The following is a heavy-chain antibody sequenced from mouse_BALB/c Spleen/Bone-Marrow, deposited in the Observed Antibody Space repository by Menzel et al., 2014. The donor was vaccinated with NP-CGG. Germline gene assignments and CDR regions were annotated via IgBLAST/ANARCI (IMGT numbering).Heavy chain of an antibody. CDR3: ARDQVYYYGSSYGYFDV. CDR1: GFTFSDYG. V-gene: IGHV5-15*02. Sequence: EVQLPGSGGGLVQPGGSRQLSCAASGFTFSDYGMAWVRQAPGKGPEWVAFISNLAYSIYYADTVTGRFTISRENAKNTLFLEMSSLRSEDTAMYYCARDQVYYYGSSYGYFDVWGAGTTVTVSP. J-gene: IGHJ1*01. D-gene: IGHD1-1*01. CDR2: ISNLAYSI.